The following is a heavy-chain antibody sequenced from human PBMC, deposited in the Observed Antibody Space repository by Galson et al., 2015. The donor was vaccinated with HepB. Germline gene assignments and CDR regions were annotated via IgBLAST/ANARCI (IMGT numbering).Heavy chain of an antibody. CDR2: ISWNSGGA. CDR3: AQGRYSNYVWDCFNS. V-gene: IGHV3-9*01. Sequence: SLRLSCAASGFSFDDHAMHWVRQVPGKGLEWVAGISWNSGGAGYADSVEGRFTISRDNAKNSLYLQMNSLRPEDTALYFCAQGRYSNYVWDCFNSWGQGTLVSVS. D-gene: IGHD2/OR15-2a*01. CDR1: GFSFDDHA. J-gene: IGHJ5*01.